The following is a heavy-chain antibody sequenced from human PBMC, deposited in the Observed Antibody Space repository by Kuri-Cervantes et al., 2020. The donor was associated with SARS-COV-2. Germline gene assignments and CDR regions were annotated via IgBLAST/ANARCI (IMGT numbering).Heavy chain of an antibody. Sequence: SQTLSLTCAVSGYSISSGYYWGWIRQPPGKGLEWIGSIYHNGRTYYNPSLKSRVTISVDTSKNQFYLKLSSVTAADTAVYYCARQGPSYFAYWGQGTLVTVSS. CDR2: IYHNGRT. V-gene: IGHV4-38-2*01. CDR3: ARQGPSYFAY. J-gene: IGHJ4*02. CDR1: GYSISSGYY.